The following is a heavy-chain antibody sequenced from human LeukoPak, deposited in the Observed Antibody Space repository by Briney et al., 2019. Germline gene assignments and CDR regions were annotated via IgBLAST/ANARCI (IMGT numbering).Heavy chain of an antibody. CDR1: GYTFTSYY. V-gene: IGHV1-46*01. CDR2: INPSGGST. D-gene: IGHD3-16*01. CDR3: ARDLGYYDYVWGSGQYNWFDP. Sequence: GASVKVSCKASGYTFTSYYMHWVRQAPGQGLEWMGIINPSGGSTSYAQKFQGRVTMTRDMSTSTVYMELSSLRSEDTAVYYCARDLGYYDYVWGSGQYNWFDPWGQGTLVTVSS. J-gene: IGHJ5*02.